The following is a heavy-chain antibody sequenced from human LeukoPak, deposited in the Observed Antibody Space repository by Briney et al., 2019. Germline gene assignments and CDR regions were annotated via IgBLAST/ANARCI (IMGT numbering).Heavy chain of an antibody. J-gene: IGHJ5*02. CDR3: ARDTAMVTYWFDP. Sequence: GASVKVSCKASGYTFTGYYIHWVRQAPGQGLEWMGWINPNSGGTNYAQKFQGRVTMTRGTSISTAHMELTRLRSDDTAVYYCARDTAMVTYWFDPWGQGTLVTVSS. D-gene: IGHD5-18*01. CDR2: INPNSGGT. V-gene: IGHV1-2*02. CDR1: GYTFTGYY.